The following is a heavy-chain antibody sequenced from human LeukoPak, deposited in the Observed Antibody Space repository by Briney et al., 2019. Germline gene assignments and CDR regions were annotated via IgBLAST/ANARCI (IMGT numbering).Heavy chain of an antibody. Sequence: PGESLRLSCAASGFTFSSYWMHWVRQAPGKGLVWVSRINSDGSSTSYADSVKGRFTISRDNAKNTLYLQMNSLRAEDTAVYYCARGVLDSSGYYYGVSLEAPRGRLDYWGQGTLVTVSS. CDR1: GFTFSSYW. CDR2: INSDGSST. D-gene: IGHD3-22*01. J-gene: IGHJ4*02. V-gene: IGHV3-74*01. CDR3: ARGVLDSSGYYYGVSLEAPRGRLDY.